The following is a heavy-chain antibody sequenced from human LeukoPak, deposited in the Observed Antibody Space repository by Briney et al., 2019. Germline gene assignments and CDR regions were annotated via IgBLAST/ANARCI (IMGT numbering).Heavy chain of an antibody. CDR3: ARVGLYDFWSGADDAFDI. Sequence: GGSLRLSCAASGFTFSSYSMNWVRQAPGKGLEWVSSISSSSSYIYYADSVKGRFTISRDNAKNSLYLQMNSLRAEDTAVYYCARVGLYDFWSGADDAFDIWGQGTKVTVSS. D-gene: IGHD3-3*01. CDR2: ISSSSSYI. CDR1: GFTFSSYS. V-gene: IGHV3-21*01. J-gene: IGHJ3*02.